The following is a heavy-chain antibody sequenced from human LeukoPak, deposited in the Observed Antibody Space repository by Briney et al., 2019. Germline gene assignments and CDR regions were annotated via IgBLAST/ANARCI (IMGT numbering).Heavy chain of an antibody. CDR1: GYTFTSYA. J-gene: IGHJ5*02. CDR3: ARDKESAGYYSGWFDP. CDR2: INAGNGNT. D-gene: IGHD3-22*01. Sequence: ASVKVSCKASGYTFTSYAMHWVRQAPGQRLEWMGWINAGNGNTKYSQKFQGRVTITRDTSASTAYMELSSLRSEDTAVCYCARDKESAGYYSGWFDPWGQGTLVTVSS. V-gene: IGHV1-3*01.